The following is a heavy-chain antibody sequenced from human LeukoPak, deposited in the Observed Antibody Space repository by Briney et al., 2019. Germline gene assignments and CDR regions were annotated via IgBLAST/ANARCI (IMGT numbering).Heavy chain of an antibody. Sequence: PSETLSLTCAVYGGSFSGYYWSWIRQPPGKGLEWIGEINHSGSTNYNPSLKSRVTISVDTSKNQFSLKLSPVTAADTAVYYCAGGRIQLWLRHAYYFDYWGQGTLVTVSS. CDR3: AGGRIQLWLRHAYYFDY. J-gene: IGHJ4*02. V-gene: IGHV4-34*01. D-gene: IGHD5-18*01. CDR2: INHSGST. CDR1: GGSFSGYY.